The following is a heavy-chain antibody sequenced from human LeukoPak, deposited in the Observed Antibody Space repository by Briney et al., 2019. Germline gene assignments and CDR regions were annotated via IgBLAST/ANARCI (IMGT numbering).Heavy chain of an antibody. V-gene: IGHV3-21*01. J-gene: IGHJ6*03. CDR2: ITSSGSYI. CDR3: TRDPYSGSYSDYYYYYMDV. D-gene: IGHD1-26*01. CDR1: AFTFSNYN. Sequence: GGALRLSCAASAFTFSNYNMNWVRQALGKGLEWVSSITSSGSYIYYADSVRGRFTISRDNAKNSLYLQLNSLRAEDTAAYYCTRDPYSGSYSDYYYYYMDVWGKGTTVTVSS.